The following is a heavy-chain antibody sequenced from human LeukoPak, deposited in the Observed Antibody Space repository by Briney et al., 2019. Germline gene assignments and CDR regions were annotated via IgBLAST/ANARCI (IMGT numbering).Heavy chain of an antibody. CDR2: IHYSGNS. J-gene: IGHJ4*02. D-gene: IGHD3-9*01. CDR1: GASISAYS. CDR3: ARHGRESRYLDWLLYYIDH. V-gene: IGHV4-59*08. Sequence: SETLSLTCTVSGASISAYSWSWIRQPPGKGLEWIGCIHYSGNSHCNPSRESRLTLSVDTSKNQFSLKLSSVPAADTAVYYCARHGRESRYLDWLLYYIDHWGQGALVTVSS.